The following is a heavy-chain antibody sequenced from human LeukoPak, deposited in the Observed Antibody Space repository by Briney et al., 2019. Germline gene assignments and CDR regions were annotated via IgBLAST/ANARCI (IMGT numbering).Heavy chain of an antibody. V-gene: IGHV3-30*18. J-gene: IGHJ6*02. Sequence: PGRSLRLSCAASGFTFSSYGMHWVRQAPGKGLEGVAVISYDGSNKYYADSVKGRFTISRDNSKSTLYLQMNSLRAEDTAVYYCAKSYGDYVYYYYYGMDVWGQGTTVTVSS. D-gene: IGHD4-17*01. CDR2: ISYDGSNK. CDR3: AKSYGDYVYYYYYGMDV. CDR1: GFTFSSYG.